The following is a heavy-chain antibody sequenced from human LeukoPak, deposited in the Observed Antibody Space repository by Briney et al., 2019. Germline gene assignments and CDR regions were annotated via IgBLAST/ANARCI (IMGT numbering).Heavy chain of an antibody. CDR3: ARALPYSSSWYDY. Sequence: SETLSLTCAVYGGSFSGYYWSWIRQPPGKGLEWIGEINHSGSTNYNPSLKSRVTISVDTSKNQFSLKLSSVTAADTAVYYCARALPYSSSWYDYWGQGTLVTVSS. D-gene: IGHD6-13*01. V-gene: IGHV4-34*01. CDR2: INHSGST. J-gene: IGHJ4*02. CDR1: GGSFSGYY.